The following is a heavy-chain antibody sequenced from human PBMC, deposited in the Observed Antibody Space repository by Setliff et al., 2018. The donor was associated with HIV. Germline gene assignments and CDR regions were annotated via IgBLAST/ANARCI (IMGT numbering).Heavy chain of an antibody. V-gene: IGHV4-59*01. CDR1: GASFSGYY. CDR3: ARKAADVSGGGMDV. J-gene: IGHJ6*02. D-gene: IGHD2-15*01. Sequence: PSETLSLTCAVYGASFSGYYWSWIRQPPGKGLEWIGSIYYSGSTNYNPSLKSRVTISVDTANNRFSLRLTSATAADTAIYYCARKAADVSGGGMDVWGQGTTVTVSS. CDR2: IYYSGST.